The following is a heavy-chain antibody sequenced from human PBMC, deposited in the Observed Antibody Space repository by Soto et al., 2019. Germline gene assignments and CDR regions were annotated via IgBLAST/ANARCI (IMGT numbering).Heavy chain of an antibody. Sequence: GASVKVSCKASGYTFTSYAMHWVRQAPGQRLEWMGWINAGNGNTKYAQKFQGRVTITADESTSTAYMELSSLRSEDTAVYYCARDRSDYYDSSGYYCHFDYWGQGTLVTVSS. CDR2: INAGNGNT. J-gene: IGHJ4*02. V-gene: IGHV1-3*01. CDR3: ARDRSDYYDSSGYYCHFDY. CDR1: GYTFTSYA. D-gene: IGHD3-22*01.